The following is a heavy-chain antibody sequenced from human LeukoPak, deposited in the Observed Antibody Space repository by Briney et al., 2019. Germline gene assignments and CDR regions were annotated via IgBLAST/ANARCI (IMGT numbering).Heavy chain of an antibody. Sequence: SQTLSLTCAISGDSVSINSVAWNWIRQSPSRGLEWLGRTYYRSKWYNDYAVSVKSRITINPNTSKNQFSLQLNSVTPGDTAVYYCARGYYDSNLHFDYWGQGTLVTVSS. CDR2: TYYRSKWYN. CDR3: ARGYYDSNLHFDY. V-gene: IGHV6-1*01. J-gene: IGHJ4*02. CDR1: GDSVSINSVA. D-gene: IGHD3-22*01.